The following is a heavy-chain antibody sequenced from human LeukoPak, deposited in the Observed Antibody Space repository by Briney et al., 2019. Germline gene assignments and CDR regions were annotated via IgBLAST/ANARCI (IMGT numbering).Heavy chain of an antibody. CDR2: INHSGST. J-gene: IGHJ4*02. V-gene: IGHV4-34*01. CDR3: ARHLRGSGYYFDY. Sequence: SETLSLTCAVYGGSFSGYYWSWIRQPPGKGLEWIGEINHSGSTNYNPSLKSRVTISVDTSKNQFSLKLSSVTAADTAVYYCARHLRGSGYYFDYWGQGTLVTVSS. D-gene: IGHD3-10*01. CDR1: GGSFSGYY.